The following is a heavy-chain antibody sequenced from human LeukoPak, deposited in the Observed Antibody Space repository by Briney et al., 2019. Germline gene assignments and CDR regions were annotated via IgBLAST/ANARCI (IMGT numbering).Heavy chain of an antibody. Sequence: ASVKVSCKASGYTFTGYYMHWVRQAPGQGLEWMGWMNPNSGNTGYAQKFQGRVTMTRSTSISTAYMELSSLRSEDTAVYYCARGPRNWGYDYWGQGTLVTVSS. CDR1: GYTFTGYY. V-gene: IGHV1-8*02. J-gene: IGHJ4*02. CDR2: MNPNSGNT. D-gene: IGHD7-27*01. CDR3: ARGPRNWGYDY.